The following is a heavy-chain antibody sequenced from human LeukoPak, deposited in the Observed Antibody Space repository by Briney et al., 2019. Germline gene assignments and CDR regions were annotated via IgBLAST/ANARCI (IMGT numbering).Heavy chain of an antibody. CDR2: ISGSGNTI. D-gene: IGHD1-26*01. V-gene: IGHV3-48*03. J-gene: IGHJ5*02. CDR1: GFTFSSYE. Sequence: PGGSLRLSCAASGFTFSSYEMNWVRQAPGKGLEWVSYISGSGNTIHYADSVKGRFSISRDNAKNSLYLQMNSLRAEDTAVYYCARLVGGTKWSDPWGQGTLVTVSS. CDR3: ARLVGGTKWSDP.